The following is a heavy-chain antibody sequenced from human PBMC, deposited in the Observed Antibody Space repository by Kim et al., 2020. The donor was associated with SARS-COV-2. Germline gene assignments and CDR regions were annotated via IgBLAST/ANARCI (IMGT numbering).Heavy chain of an antibody. Sequence: GGSLRLSCAASGFTFSNYWMHWVRQAPGKGLVWVSRINSDGSGTNYADSVKGRFTISRDNAKNTLYLQMSSLRAEDTAMYYCGYGDDVAKTGIVYWGQG. V-gene: IGHV3-74*01. D-gene: IGHD4-17*01. CDR2: INSDGSGT. J-gene: IGHJ4*02. CDR1: GFTFSNYW. CDR3: GYGDDVAKTGIVY.